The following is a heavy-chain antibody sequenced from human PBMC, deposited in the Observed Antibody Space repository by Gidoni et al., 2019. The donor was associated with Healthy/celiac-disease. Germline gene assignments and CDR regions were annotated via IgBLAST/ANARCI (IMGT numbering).Heavy chain of an antibody. Sequence: FSSYWMSWVRQAPGKGLEWVANIKQDGSEKYYVDSVKGRFTISRDNAKNSLYLQMNSLRAEDTAVYYCARARGKYYGMDVWGQGTTVTVSS. J-gene: IGHJ6*02. V-gene: IGHV3-7*01. CDR2: IKQDGSEK. CDR3: ARARGKYYGMDV. CDR1: FSSYW. D-gene: IGHD3-16*01.